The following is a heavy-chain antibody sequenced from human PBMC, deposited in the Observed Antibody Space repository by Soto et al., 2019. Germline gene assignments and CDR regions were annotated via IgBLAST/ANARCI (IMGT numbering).Heavy chain of an antibody. CDR1: ELNFSGSA. CDR2: IRSRANNYAT. Sequence: EVRLVESGGGSVQPGGSLKLSCAASELNFSGSAIHWVRQAPGKGLEWVGRIRSRANNYATSSGESVRGRFTVFRDDSKNMAFLQMNTLKTEDTAIYYCARGQQAAIGDYYYHGLDVWGQGTSVTVSS. V-gene: IGHV3-73*02. CDR3: ARGQQAAIGDYYYHGLDV. J-gene: IGHJ6*02. D-gene: IGHD3-10*01.